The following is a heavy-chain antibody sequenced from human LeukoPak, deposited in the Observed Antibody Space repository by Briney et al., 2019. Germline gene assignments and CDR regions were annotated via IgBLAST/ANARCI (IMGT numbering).Heavy chain of an antibody. D-gene: IGHD4-23*01. CDR3: ARDRAVVFDY. J-gene: IGHJ4*02. CDR2: ISWNSGSI. CDR1: GFTFDDYA. Sequence: PGGSLRLSCAASGFTFDDYAMPWVRQAPGKGLEWVSGISWNSGSIGYADSVKGRFTISRDNAKNSLYLQMNSLRAEDTAVYYCARDRAVVFDYWGQGTLVTVSS. V-gene: IGHV3-9*01.